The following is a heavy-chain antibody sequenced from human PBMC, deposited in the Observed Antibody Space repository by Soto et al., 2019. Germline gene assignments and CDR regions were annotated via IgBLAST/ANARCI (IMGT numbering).Heavy chain of an antibody. Sequence: QITLKESGPTLVKPTQTLTLTCTFSGFSLSTSGVGVGWIRQPPGKALEWLALIYWDDDKRYSPSLKSRLTITKDTSKNQVVLTMTNVDPVDTATYFCAHTRITAAAVDYWGQGTLVTVSS. D-gene: IGHD6-13*01. V-gene: IGHV2-5*02. CDR1: GFSLSTSGVG. CDR2: IYWDDDK. CDR3: AHTRITAAAVDY. J-gene: IGHJ4*02.